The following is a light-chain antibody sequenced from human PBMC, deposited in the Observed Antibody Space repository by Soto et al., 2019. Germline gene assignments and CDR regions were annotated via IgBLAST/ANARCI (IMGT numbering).Light chain of an antibody. V-gene: IGLV2-14*03. CDR2: EVT. CDR1: SSDVGGYNY. J-gene: IGLJ1*01. Sequence: QSALTQPASVSGSPGQSITISCTGTSSDVGGYNYVSWYQQHPGKAPKLLIYEVTYRPSGVSNRFSGSKSGNTASLTISGRQAEDEADYFCGSYTSSNTLVFGTGTKLTV. CDR3: GSYTSSNTLV.